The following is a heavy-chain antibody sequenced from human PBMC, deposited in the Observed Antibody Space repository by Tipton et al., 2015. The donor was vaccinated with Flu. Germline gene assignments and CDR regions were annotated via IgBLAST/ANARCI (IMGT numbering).Heavy chain of an antibody. CDR1: GGSFSGYY. CDR2: IGQSGSP. CDR3: ARQGQTPAYYFDS. J-gene: IGHJ4*02. V-gene: IGHV4-34*01. Sequence: TLSLTCAVSGGSFSGYYWSWIRQPPGKGLEWIGDIGQSGSPNYNPSLKSRVSISLDTSKNQFSLKLTSVTAADTAVYYCARQGQTPAYYFDSWGQGALVTVSS.